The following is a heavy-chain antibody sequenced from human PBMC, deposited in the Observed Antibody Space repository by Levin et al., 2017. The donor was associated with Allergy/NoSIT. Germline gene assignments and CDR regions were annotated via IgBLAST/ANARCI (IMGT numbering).Heavy chain of an antibody. Sequence: GGSLRLSCAASGFTFSSYAMHWVRQAPGKGLEWVAVISYDGSNKYYADSVKGRFTISRDNSKNTLYLQMNSLRAEDTAVYYCARDSLSIVVVTTAFLWYFDLWGRGTLVTVSS. CDR3: ARDSLSIVVVTTAFLWYFDL. CDR2: ISYDGSNK. D-gene: IGHD3-22*01. V-gene: IGHV3-30*04. J-gene: IGHJ2*01. CDR1: GFTFSSYA.